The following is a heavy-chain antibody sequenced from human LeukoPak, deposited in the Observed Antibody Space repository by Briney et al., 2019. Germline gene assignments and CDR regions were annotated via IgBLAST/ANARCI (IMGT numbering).Heavy chain of an antibody. D-gene: IGHD6-13*01. CDR2: ISSSGYTI. Sequence: PGGSLRLSCAASGFTFSSYEMNWVRQAPGKGLEWVSYISSSGYTIYYADSVKGRFTISRDTAKNSLYLQMNSLRAEDTAVYYCARDLDVSSWSWLRAGRTWFDPWGQGTLVTVSS. CDR1: GFTFSSYE. J-gene: IGHJ5*02. V-gene: IGHV3-48*03. CDR3: ARDLDVSSWSWLRAGRTWFDP.